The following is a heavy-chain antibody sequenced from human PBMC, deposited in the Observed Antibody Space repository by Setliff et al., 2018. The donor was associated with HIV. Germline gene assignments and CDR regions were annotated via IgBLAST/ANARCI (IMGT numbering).Heavy chain of an antibody. V-gene: IGHV4-39*07. CDR2: ISYSGNT. CDR1: GGSINSRSYY. Sequence: PSETLSLTCTVSGGSINSRSYYWGWFRQPPGKGLEWIGSISYSGNTYYNPSLKSRVTISVDTSKNQFSLKLSSVTAADTAVYYCARSSGWSQYYFDYWGQGTLVTVSS. D-gene: IGHD6-19*01. CDR3: ARSSGWSQYYFDY. J-gene: IGHJ4*02.